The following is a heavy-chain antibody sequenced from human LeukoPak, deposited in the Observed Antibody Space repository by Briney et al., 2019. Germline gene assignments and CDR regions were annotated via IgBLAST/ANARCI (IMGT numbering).Heavy chain of an antibody. CDR3: ARERREYSGSYRIFDY. D-gene: IGHD1-26*01. V-gene: IGHV3-7*01. Sequence: GGSLRLSCAASGLTFNTYGMSWVPEAPGKGLEWVANIKQDGSEKHYLDSVKGRFTISRDNAKNSLYLEMNSLRAEDTAVYYCARERREYSGSYRIFDYWGQGTLVTVSS. CDR2: IKQDGSEK. CDR1: GLTFNTYG. J-gene: IGHJ4*02.